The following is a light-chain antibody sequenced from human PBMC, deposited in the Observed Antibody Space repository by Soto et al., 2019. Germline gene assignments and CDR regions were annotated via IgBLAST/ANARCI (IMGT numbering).Light chain of an antibody. CDR3: QQYGSSPHT. CDR1: QSVSSSY. CDR2: DAS. J-gene: IGKJ2*01. V-gene: IGKV3-20*01. Sequence: EIVLTQSPGTLSLSPGERATLSCRASQSVSSSYLAWYQHKPGQAPRLLIYDASSRATGIPDRFSGSGSGTDVTLTSSRLEPEDFAVYYCQQYGSSPHTFGQGTKLEIK.